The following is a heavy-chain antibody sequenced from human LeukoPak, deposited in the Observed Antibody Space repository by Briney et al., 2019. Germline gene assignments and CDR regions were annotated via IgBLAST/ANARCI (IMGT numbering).Heavy chain of an antibody. CDR2: INPNSGGT. CDR1: GYTFTGYY. Sequence: ASVKVSCKASGYTFTGYYMHWVRQAPGQGLEWMGRINPNSGGTNYAQKFQGRVTMTRDTSISTAYMELSSLRSEDTAVYYCARASDKYDHYFDYWGQGTLVTVSS. J-gene: IGHJ4*02. V-gene: IGHV1-2*06. CDR3: ARASDKYDHYFDY. D-gene: IGHD3-3*01.